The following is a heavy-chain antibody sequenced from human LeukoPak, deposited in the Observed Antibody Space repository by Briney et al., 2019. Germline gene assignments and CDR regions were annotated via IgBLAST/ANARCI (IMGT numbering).Heavy chain of an antibody. CDR3: AREMATITAFDY. J-gene: IGHJ4*02. CDR1: GGTSSSYA. CDR2: IIPIFGTA. V-gene: IGHV1-69*13. D-gene: IGHD5-24*01. Sequence: SVKVSCKASGGTSSSYAISWVRQAPGQGLEWMGGIIPIFGTANYAQKFQGRVTITADESTSTAYMELSSLRSEDTAVYYCAREMATITAFDYWGQGTLVTVSS.